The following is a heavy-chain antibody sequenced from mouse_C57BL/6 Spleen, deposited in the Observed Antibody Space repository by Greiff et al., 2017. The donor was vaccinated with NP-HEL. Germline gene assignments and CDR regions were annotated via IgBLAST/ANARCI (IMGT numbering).Heavy chain of an antibody. CDR3: ASGAQDASFAY. CDR1: GFSLTSYG. Sequence: VKLVESGPGLVAPSQSLSITCTVSGFSLTSYGVDWVRQSPGKGLEWLGVIWGVGSTNYNSALKSRLSISKDNSKSQVFLKMNSLQTDDTAMYYCASGAQDASFAYWGQGTLVTVSA. D-gene: IGHD3-2*02. CDR2: IWGVGST. J-gene: IGHJ3*01. V-gene: IGHV2-6*01.